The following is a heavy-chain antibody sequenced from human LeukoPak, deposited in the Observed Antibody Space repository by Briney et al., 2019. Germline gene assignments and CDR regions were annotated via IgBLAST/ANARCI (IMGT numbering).Heavy chain of an antibody. CDR1: GGSISSYY. V-gene: IGHV4-59*01. Sequence: SETLSLTCTVSGGSISSYYWSWIRQPPGKGLEWIGYIYYSGSTSYNPSLKSRVTISVDTSKNHFSLKLSSVTAADTAVYYCAREDTAMVRPFDYWGQGTLVTVSS. D-gene: IGHD5-18*01. CDR2: IYYSGST. CDR3: AREDTAMVRPFDY. J-gene: IGHJ4*02.